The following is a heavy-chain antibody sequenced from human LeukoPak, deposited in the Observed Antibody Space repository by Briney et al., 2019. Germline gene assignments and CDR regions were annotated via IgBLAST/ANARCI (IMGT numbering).Heavy chain of an antibody. CDR1: GGSIRSSY. J-gene: IGHJ4*02. V-gene: IGHV4-59*01. CDR2: IHYTGST. CDR3: ARSERYSSGWYFYFDY. Sequence: SETLSLTCTVSGGSIRSSYWSWIRQPPGKGLEWIGYIHYTGSTNYNPSLKSRVTVSVDTSKNQFSLNLSSVTAADTAVYYCARSERYSSGWYFYFDYWGQGTLVTVSS. D-gene: IGHD6-19*01.